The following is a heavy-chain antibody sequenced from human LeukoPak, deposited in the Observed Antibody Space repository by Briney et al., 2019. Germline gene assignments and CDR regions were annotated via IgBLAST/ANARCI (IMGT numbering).Heavy chain of an antibody. V-gene: IGHV3-7*01. D-gene: IGHD1-1*01. CDR1: GFTFSSYW. Sequence: GGSLRLSCAASGFTFSSYWMSWVRQAPGKGLEWVANIKQDGSEKYYVDSVKGRFTISRDNAKNSLYLQMNSLRAEDTAVYYCARGQNDRPLNWFDPWGQGTLVTVSS. CDR3: ARGQNDRPLNWFDP. J-gene: IGHJ5*02. CDR2: IKQDGSEK.